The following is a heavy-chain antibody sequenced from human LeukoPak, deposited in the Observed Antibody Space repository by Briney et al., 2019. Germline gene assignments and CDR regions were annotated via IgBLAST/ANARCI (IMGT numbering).Heavy chain of an antibody. Sequence: SETLSLTCAVYGGSFSGYYWSWIRQPPGKGLEWIGEINHSGSTNYNPSLKSRVTVSVDTSKNQFSLKLSSVTAADTAVYYCASGTTVTDYWGQGTLVTVSS. CDR1: GGSFSGYY. V-gene: IGHV4-34*01. CDR3: ASGTTVTDY. J-gene: IGHJ4*02. CDR2: INHSGST. D-gene: IGHD4-17*01.